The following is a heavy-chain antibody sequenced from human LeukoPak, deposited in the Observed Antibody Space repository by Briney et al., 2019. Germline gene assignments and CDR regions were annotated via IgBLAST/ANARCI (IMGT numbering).Heavy chain of an antibody. CDR1: GFTFSSYR. CDR2: INNNGRTI. J-gene: IGHJ6*03. Sequence: HPGGSLRLSCAASGFTFSSYRMNWVRQAPGKGLEWVSYINNNGRTIHYADSVKGRFTISRDNAKNSLNLQMNSLRAEDTAVYYCARLRNYYGSGSWGFMDVWGKGTTVTISS. CDR3: ARLRNYYGSGSWGFMDV. V-gene: IGHV3-48*04. D-gene: IGHD3-10*01.